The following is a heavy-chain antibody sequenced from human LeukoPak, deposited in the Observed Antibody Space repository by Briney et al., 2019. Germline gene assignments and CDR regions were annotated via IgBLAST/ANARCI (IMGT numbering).Heavy chain of an antibody. CDR3: ATPGDYGDYHAFDI. Sequence: PGGSLRLTCAASGFTFSSYWMSWVRQAPGKGLEWVANRKRDGSEKYYVDSVKGRFTISSDNAKTSLYLQMNSLRAEDTAVYYCATPGDYGDYHAFDIWGQGTMVTVSS. J-gene: IGHJ3*02. CDR1: GFTFSSYW. V-gene: IGHV3-7*01. CDR2: RKRDGSEK. D-gene: IGHD4-17*01.